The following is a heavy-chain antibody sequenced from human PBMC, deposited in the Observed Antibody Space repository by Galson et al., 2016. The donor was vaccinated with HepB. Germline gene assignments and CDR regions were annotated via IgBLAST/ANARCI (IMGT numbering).Heavy chain of an antibody. J-gene: IGHJ6*03. CDR2: IWYDGSNK. D-gene: IGHD6-19*01. CDR3: AREAHSSGCYNMDV. Sequence: SLRLSCAASGFSFSNYGMYWVRQAPGKGLEGVTVIWYDGSNKYYADSVKGRFTISRDNSKNTLYLQMNSLRAEDTAGYYCAREAHSSGCYNMDVWGKGTTVTVSS. CDR1: GFSFSNYG. V-gene: IGHV3-33*01.